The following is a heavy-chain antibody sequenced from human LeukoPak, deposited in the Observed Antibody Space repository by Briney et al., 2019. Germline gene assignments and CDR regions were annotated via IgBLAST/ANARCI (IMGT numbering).Heavy chain of an antibody. D-gene: IGHD3-10*01. V-gene: IGHV3-30-3*01. CDR1: EFTFSSYA. J-gene: IGHJ6*02. CDR3: AKDRALDGSGSYFFDYYYCMDV. Sequence: GRSLRLSCAASEFTFSSYAMHWVRQAPGKGLEWVALISYDGSNKYYADSVKGRFTISRDNSKNTLYLQMNSLRAEDTAVYYCAKDRALDGSGSYFFDYYYCMDVWGQGTTVTVSS. CDR2: ISYDGSNK.